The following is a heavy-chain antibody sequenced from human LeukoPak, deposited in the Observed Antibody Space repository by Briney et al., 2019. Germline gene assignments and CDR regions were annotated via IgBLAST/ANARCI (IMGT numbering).Heavy chain of an antibody. Sequence: GGSLRLSCAASGFTFSSYSMNWVRQAPGKGLEWVSSISSSSSYIYYADSVKGRFTISRDNAKNSLYLQMNSLRAEDTAVYYCARGLLYYYDSSGYSPYFDYWGQGTLVTVSS. CDR2: ISSSSSYI. CDR1: GFTFSSYS. CDR3: ARGLLYYYDSSGYSPYFDY. J-gene: IGHJ4*02. D-gene: IGHD3-22*01. V-gene: IGHV3-21*01.